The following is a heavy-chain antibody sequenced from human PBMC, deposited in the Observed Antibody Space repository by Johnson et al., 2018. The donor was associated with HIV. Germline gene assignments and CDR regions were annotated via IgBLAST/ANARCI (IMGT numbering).Heavy chain of an antibody. V-gene: IGHV3-53*05. CDR1: GFTVSSNY. D-gene: IGHD3-10*01. Sequence: VQLVETGGGLIQPGGSLRLSCAASGFTVSSNYMSWVRQAPGKGLEWVSVIYSGGSTYYADSVKGRFTISRDNSKNTLYLQMNSLRAEDTAVYYCAKVEVYYYGSGSSNAFDMWGQGTMVTVSS. CDR2: IYSGGST. J-gene: IGHJ3*02. CDR3: AKVEVYYYGSGSSNAFDM.